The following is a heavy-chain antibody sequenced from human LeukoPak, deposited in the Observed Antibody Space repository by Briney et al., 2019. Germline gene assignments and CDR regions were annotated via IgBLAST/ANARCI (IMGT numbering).Heavy chain of an antibody. Sequence: GGSLRLSCAASGFTFSSYAMSWVRQAPGKGLEWVAAISGSGGSTYYADSVKGRFTISRDNSKNTLYLQMNSLRAEDTAVYYCVKFIPLYNWFDAWGQGTLVTVSS. CDR3: VKFIPLYNWFDA. CDR1: GFTFSSYA. V-gene: IGHV3-23*01. J-gene: IGHJ5*02. D-gene: IGHD3-16*02. CDR2: ISGSGGST.